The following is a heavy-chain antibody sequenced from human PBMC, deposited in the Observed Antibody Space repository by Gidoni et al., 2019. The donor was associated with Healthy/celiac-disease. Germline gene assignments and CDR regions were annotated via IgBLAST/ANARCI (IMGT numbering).Heavy chain of an antibody. Sequence: EVQLVESGGGLVQPGGSLKLSCAASGFTFSGSAMHWVRQASGKGLEWVGRIRSKANSYATAYAASVKGRFTISRDDSKNTAYLQMNSLKTEDTAVYYCTRSPPSDYWGQGTLVTVSS. V-gene: IGHV3-73*01. CDR3: TRSPPSDY. J-gene: IGHJ4*02. CDR1: GFTFSGSA. CDR2: IRSKANSYAT.